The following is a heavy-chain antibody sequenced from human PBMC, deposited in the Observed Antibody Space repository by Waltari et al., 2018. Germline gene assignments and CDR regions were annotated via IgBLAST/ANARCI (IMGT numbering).Heavy chain of an antibody. Sequence: QVQLQESGPGLVKPSETLSLTCTVSGGSISSYYWSWIRQTPGKGLVWVGVTYYSGMSNNNPSVESRVTRSVDTSKNQFSLKLSSVTAADTAVYYCARGPSDYNDRSPWPFDDWGQGTLVTVAS. CDR2: TYYSGMS. V-gene: IGHV4-59*01. CDR1: GGSISSYY. J-gene: IGHJ4*02. D-gene: IGHD3-22*01. CDR3: ARGPSDYNDRSPWPFDD.